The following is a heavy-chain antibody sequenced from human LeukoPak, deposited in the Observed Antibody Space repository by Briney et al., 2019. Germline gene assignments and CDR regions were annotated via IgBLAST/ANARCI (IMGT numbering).Heavy chain of an antibody. V-gene: IGHV3-30-3*01. J-gene: IGHJ6*03. Sequence: GRSLRLSCAASGFTFSSYAMHWVRQAPGKGLEWVAVISYDGSNKYYADSVKGRFTISRDNSKNTLYLQMNSLRAEDTAVYYCAAPYGSGSYPYYYYYYYMDVWGKGTTVTVSS. CDR2: ISYDGSNK. CDR3: AAPYGSGSYPYYYYYYYMDV. CDR1: GFTFSSYA. D-gene: IGHD3-10*01.